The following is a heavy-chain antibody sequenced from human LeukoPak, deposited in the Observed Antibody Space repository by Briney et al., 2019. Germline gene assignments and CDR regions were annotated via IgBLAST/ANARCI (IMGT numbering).Heavy chain of an antibody. V-gene: IGHV1-18*01. CDR3: ARERYSSSSGGDDY. Sequence: ASVKVSCKASGYTFTSYGISWVRQAPGQGLEWMGWISAYNGNTNYAQKLQGRVTMTTDTSTSTAYMELRSLRSDDTAVYYCARERYSSSSGGDDYWGQGTLVTVSS. D-gene: IGHD6-6*01. J-gene: IGHJ4*02. CDR1: GYTFTSYG. CDR2: ISAYNGNT.